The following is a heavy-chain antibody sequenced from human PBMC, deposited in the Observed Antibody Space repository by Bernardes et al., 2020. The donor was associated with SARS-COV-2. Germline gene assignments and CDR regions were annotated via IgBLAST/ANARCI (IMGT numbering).Heavy chain of an antibody. J-gene: IGHJ4*02. CDR1: GFSFSDYY. D-gene: IGHD3-22*01. CDR2: ISSSGSSI. Sequence: GGSLRLSCAVSGFSFSDYYMSWIRQAPGKGLEWISYISSSGSSIHYIDSVKGRFTISKDNAKNSLSLQMNSLRAEDTAVYYCARTRGDSSGSYFFDYWGQGTLVSVSS. V-gene: IGHV3-11*01. CDR3: ARTRGDSSGSYFFDY.